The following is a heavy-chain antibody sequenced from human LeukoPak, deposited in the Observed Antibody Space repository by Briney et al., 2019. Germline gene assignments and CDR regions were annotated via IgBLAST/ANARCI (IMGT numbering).Heavy chain of an antibody. J-gene: IGHJ4*02. CDR3: ARYYGSGSGYFDY. D-gene: IGHD3-10*01. CDR1: GGSISSYY. Sequence: PSETLSLTCTVSGGSISSYYWSWFRQPPGKGLEWIGYIYYSGSTNYNPSLKSRVTISVDTSKNQFSLKLSSVTAADTAVYYCARYYGSGSGYFDYWGQGTLVTVSS. CDR2: IYYSGST. V-gene: IGHV4-59*08.